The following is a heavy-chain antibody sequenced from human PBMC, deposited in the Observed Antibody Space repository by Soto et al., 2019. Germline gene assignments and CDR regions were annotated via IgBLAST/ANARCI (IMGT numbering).Heavy chain of an antibody. CDR3: ARAIKRWEVNYYFDF. Sequence: QVVLLQSGAEVKAPGSSVRVSCQVSGSTFNNFAFSWVRQAPGHGPEWMGGIVVDSNTAEYSQRFQDRVTITADNSTDTLYMELGSLTFEDTAVYYCARAIKRWEVNYYFDFWGQGTLVTVSS. CDR1: GSTFNNFA. V-gene: IGHV1-69*06. J-gene: IGHJ4*02. CDR2: IVVDSNTA. D-gene: IGHD1-26*01.